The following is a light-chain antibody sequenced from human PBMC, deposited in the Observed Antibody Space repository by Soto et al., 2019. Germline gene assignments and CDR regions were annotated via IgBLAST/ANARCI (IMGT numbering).Light chain of an antibody. Sequence: DIQMTQSPPTLSASVGDRVTITCRASQSMSNWLAWYQQKPGKAPKLLIYDASHLENGVPSRFSGSGSGTEFTLTISSLQPDDFATDYCQQYTTYSWTFGQGTRVEIK. J-gene: IGKJ1*01. CDR1: QSMSNW. CDR2: DAS. V-gene: IGKV1-5*01. CDR3: QQYTTYSWT.